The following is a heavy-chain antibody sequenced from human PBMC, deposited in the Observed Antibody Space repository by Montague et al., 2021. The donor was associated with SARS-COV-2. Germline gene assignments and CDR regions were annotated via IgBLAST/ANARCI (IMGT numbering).Heavy chain of an antibody. Sequence: SETLSLTCTVSGGSISSSSYYWGWIRQPPGKGLEWIGSIYYSGSTYYNPSLKSRVAISVDTSMNQFSLKLSSVTAADTAVYYCARLGSGSYYTLDYWGQGTLVTVSS. CDR1: GGSISSSSYY. V-gene: IGHV4-39*01. CDR3: ARLGSGSYYTLDY. D-gene: IGHD3-10*01. CDR2: IYYSGST. J-gene: IGHJ4*02.